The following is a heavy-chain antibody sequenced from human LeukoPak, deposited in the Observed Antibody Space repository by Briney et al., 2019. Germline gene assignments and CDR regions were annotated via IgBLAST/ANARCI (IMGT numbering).Heavy chain of an antibody. D-gene: IGHD2-21*02. V-gene: IGHV1-2*02. Sequence: PSVKASCKASGYTFIRYYMHCVRQAPGQGLEWMGWINPNNGGTNYAQKFQGRVTMTRDTSISTAYMELSRLRSDDTAVYYGASERAYCGGDCYDKKGDAFDIWGQGTMVTVSS. CDR3: ASERAYCGGDCYDKKGDAFDI. CDR2: INPNNGGT. J-gene: IGHJ3*02. CDR1: GYTFIRYY.